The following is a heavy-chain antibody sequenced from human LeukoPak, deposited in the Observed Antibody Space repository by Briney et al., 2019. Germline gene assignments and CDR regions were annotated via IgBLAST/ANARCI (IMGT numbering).Heavy chain of an antibody. J-gene: IGHJ4*02. CDR2: IYPGDSVT. D-gene: IGHD1-26*01. V-gene: IGHV5-51*01. CDR1: GYSFTNYW. CDR3: ARRSGSFQGDYNFDY. Sequence: GESLKISCKGSGYSFTNYWIAWVRQMPGKGLEWMGIIYPGDSVTRYGPSFQGQVTISADKSISTAYLQWSSLKASDTAMYYCARRSGSFQGDYNFDYWGQGSLVTVSS.